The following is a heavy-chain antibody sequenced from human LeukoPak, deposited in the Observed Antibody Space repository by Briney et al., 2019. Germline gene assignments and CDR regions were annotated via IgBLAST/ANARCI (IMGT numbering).Heavy chain of an antibody. J-gene: IGHJ5*02. D-gene: IGHD3-9*01. CDR3: ARGQTGYYEYNWFDP. Sequence: PSETLSLTCTVSGDSIRSSAYYWGWIRQPPGKGLEWIGSIYHSGSTYYNPSLKSRVTISVDTSKNQFSLKLSSVTAADTAVYYCARGQTGYYEYNWFDPWGQGTLVTVSS. CDR1: GDSIRSSAYY. CDR2: IYHSGST. V-gene: IGHV4-39*07.